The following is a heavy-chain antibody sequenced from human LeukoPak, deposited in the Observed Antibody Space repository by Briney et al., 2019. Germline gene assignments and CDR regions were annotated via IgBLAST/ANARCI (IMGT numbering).Heavy chain of an antibody. J-gene: IGHJ6*02. V-gene: IGHV1-46*01. D-gene: IGHD4-23*01. CDR1: GYTFTSYY. Sequence: GASVKVSCKASGYTFTSYYMHWVRQAPGQGLEWMGIINPSGGSTSYAQKFQGRVTMTRDTSTSTVYMELSSLRSEDTAVYYCARGNYGGKVFRYYYYGMDVWGQGTTVTVSS. CDR3: ARGNYGGKVFRYYYYGMDV. CDR2: INPSGGST.